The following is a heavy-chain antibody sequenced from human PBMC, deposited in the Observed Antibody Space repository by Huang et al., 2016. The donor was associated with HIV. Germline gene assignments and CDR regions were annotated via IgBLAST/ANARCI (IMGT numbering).Heavy chain of an antibody. CDR2: INTDTGKP. V-gene: IGHV7-4-1*02. CDR3: VRVRRVMDTYCVADCSTLEAFDI. CDR1: GYTFTNYG. D-gene: IGHD2-21*02. J-gene: IGHJ3*02. Sequence: QVQLVQSGSELKKPGASVKVSCKASGYTFTNYGVHWVRQAPGQGLEWTGLINTDTGKPRYAQGLTGRVVFSLDTSVNTAYLQISSLKAADSAIYYCVRVRRVMDTYCVADCSTLEAFDIWGQGTVVTVSA.